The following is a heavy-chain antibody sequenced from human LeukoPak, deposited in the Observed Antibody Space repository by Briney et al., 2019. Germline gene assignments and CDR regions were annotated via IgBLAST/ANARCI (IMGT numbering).Heavy chain of an antibody. CDR2: INHSGST. J-gene: IGHJ4*02. D-gene: IGHD3-10*01. CDR3: ARVRIGELLSFLEYPPPYFDY. CDR1: GGSFSGYY. Sequence: SETLSLTCAVYGGSFSGYYWSWIRQPPGKGLEWIGEINHSGSTNYNPSLKSRVTISVDTSKNQFSLKLSSVTAADTAVYYCARVRIGELLSFLEYPPPYFDYWGQGTLVTVSS. V-gene: IGHV4-34*01.